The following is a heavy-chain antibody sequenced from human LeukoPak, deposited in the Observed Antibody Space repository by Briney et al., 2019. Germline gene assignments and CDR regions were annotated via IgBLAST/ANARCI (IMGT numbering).Heavy chain of an antibody. CDR3: ARGGPYGDYVPDSADY. D-gene: IGHD4-17*01. CDR1: GFTFSIYA. Sequence: GGSLRLSCAASGFTFSIYAVHWVRQAPGKGLEYVSAISSNGGSTYYANSVKGRFTISRDNSKNTLYLQMGSLRAEDMAVYYCARGGPYGDYVPDSADYWGQGTLVTVSS. J-gene: IGHJ4*02. CDR2: ISSNGGST. V-gene: IGHV3-64*01.